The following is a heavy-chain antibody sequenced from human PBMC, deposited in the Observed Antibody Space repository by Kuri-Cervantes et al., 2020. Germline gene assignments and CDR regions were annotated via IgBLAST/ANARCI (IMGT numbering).Heavy chain of an antibody. J-gene: IGHJ4*02. Sequence: ETLSLTCAASGFTFSSYSMNWVRQAPGKGLEWVSSISSSSSYIYYADSVKGRFTISRDNAKNSLYLQMSSLRAEDTAVYYCALRRANWGSSSLDYWGQGTLVTVSS. V-gene: IGHV3-21*01. D-gene: IGHD7-27*01. CDR3: ALRRANWGSSSLDY. CDR1: GFTFSSYS. CDR2: ISSSSSYI.